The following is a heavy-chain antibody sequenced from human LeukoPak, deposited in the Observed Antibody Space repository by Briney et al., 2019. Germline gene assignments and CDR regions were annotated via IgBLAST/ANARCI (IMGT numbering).Heavy chain of an antibody. CDR2: ISSSSSTI. Sequence: GGSLRLSCAASGFTFSSYSMNWVRQAPGKGLEWVSYISSSSSTIYYADSVKGRFTISRDNAKNSLYLQMNSLRAEDTAVYYCAREKLRFLEWPLNAFDIWGQGTMVTVSS. CDR3: AREKLRFLEWPLNAFDI. J-gene: IGHJ3*02. V-gene: IGHV3-48*01. CDR1: GFTFSSYS. D-gene: IGHD3-3*01.